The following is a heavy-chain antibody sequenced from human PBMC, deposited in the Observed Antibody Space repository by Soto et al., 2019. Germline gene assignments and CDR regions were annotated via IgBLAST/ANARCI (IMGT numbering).Heavy chain of an antibody. V-gene: IGHV3-30-3*01. D-gene: IGHD3-3*01. CDR3: ATLYDFWSGYYDYTPGGYYYGMDV. Sequence: PGGSLRLSCAASRFTFSSYAMHWVRQAPGKGLEWVAVISYDGSNKYYADSVKGRFTISRDNSKNTLYLQMNSLRAEDTAVYYCATLYDFWSGYYDYTPGGYYYGMDVWGQGTTVTVSS. CDR2: ISYDGSNK. CDR1: RFTFSSYA. J-gene: IGHJ6*02.